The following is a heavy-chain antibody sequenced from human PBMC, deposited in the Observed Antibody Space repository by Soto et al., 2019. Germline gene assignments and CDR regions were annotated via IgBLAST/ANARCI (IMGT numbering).Heavy chain of an antibody. D-gene: IGHD4-17*01. V-gene: IGHV3-30-3*01. CDR3: AREPTDLDTVTYYYYGMDV. Sequence: QVQLVESGGGVVQPGRSLRLSCAASGFTFSSYAMHWVRQAPGKGLEWVAFISYDGSNKYYADSVKGQFTISRDNSKNTLYLQMNSLRAEDTAVYYCAREPTDLDTVTYYYYGMDVWGQGTTVTVSS. CDR1: GFTFSSYA. J-gene: IGHJ6*02. CDR2: ISYDGSNK.